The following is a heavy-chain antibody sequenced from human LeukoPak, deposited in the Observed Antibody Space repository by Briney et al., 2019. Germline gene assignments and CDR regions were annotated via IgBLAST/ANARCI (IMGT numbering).Heavy chain of an antibody. V-gene: IGHV3-30*14. D-gene: IGHD2-2*01. CDR1: GFTFSSYA. Sequence: GGSLRLSCAASGFTFSSYAMHWVRQAPGKGLEWVAVISYDGSNKYYADSVKGRFTISRDNSKNTLYLQMGSLRAADTAVYYCARMYCSSTSCYSGHFDYWGQGTLVTVSS. CDR2: ISYDGSNK. J-gene: IGHJ4*02. CDR3: ARMYCSSTSCYSGHFDY.